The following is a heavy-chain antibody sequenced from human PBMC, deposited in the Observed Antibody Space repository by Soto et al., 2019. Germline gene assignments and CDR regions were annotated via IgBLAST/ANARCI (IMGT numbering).Heavy chain of an antibody. CDR3: ARVGTGYYYKDV. J-gene: IGHJ6*03. V-gene: IGHV3-74*01. CDR1: GFTFSSYW. CDR2: INSDGTTT. Sequence: EVQLVGSGGGLVQPGGSLRLSCAASGFTFSSYWMHWVRQAPGKGLVWVSRINSDGTTTTYADSVKGRFTISRDNAKNTLYVEMNSLRAEDTAVYYCARVGTGYYYKDVWGKGTTVTVSS. D-gene: IGHD1-1*01.